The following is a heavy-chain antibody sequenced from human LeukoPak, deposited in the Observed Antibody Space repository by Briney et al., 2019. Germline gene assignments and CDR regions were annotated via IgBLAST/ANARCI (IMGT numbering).Heavy chain of an antibody. Sequence: PGGSLRLSCAASGFTFSSYSMNWVRQAPGKGLEWVSSISSSSSYIYYADSVKGRFTISRDNAKSSLYLQMNSLRAEDTAVYYCARDRSNYYGSGSPSIWGQGTLVTVSS. CDR1: GFTFSSYS. CDR3: ARDRSNYYGSGSPSI. CDR2: ISSSSSYI. D-gene: IGHD3-10*01. V-gene: IGHV3-21*01. J-gene: IGHJ4*02.